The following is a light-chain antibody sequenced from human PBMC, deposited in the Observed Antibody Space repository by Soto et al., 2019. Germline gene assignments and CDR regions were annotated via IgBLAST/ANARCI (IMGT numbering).Light chain of an antibody. CDR2: EVS. CDR3: SSYTRSITYV. V-gene: IGLV2-8*01. Sequence: QSVLTQPPSASGSPGQSVTISCTGTSSDVGGYNYVSWYQQHPGKAPKLMIYEVSKRPSGVPDRFSGSKSGNTASLTISGLQAEDEADYYCSSYTRSITYVFGTGTKVTVL. CDR1: SSDVGGYNY. J-gene: IGLJ1*01.